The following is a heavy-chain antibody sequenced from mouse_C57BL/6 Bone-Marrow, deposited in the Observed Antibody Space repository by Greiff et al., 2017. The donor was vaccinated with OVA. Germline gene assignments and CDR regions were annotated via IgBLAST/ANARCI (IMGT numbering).Heavy chain of an antibody. V-gene: IGHV3-6*01. Sequence: EVQLVESGPGLVKPSQSLSLTCSVTGYSITSGYYWNWIRQFPGNKLEWMGYISYDGSNNYNPSLKNRISITRDTSKNQFFLKLNSVTTEDTATYYCARGGGHMDYWGQGTSVTVSS. CDR1: GYSITSGYY. CDR2: ISYDGSN. CDR3: ARGGGHMDY. J-gene: IGHJ4*01.